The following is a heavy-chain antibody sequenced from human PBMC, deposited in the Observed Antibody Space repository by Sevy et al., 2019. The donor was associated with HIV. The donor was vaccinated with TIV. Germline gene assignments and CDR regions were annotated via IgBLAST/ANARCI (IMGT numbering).Heavy chain of an antibody. D-gene: IGHD3-16*02. V-gene: IGHV3-30*18. CDR3: AKDLGRDLSSGASYYFDY. CDR1: GFTFSSYG. J-gene: IGHJ4*02. Sequence: GGSLRLSCAASGFTFSSYGMHWVRQAPGKGLEWVAVISNDGSIKYNADSVKGRFTISRDNSKNTLYLQMNSLRAEDTAVHYCAKDLGRDLSSGASYYFDYWGQGTVVTVSS. CDR2: ISNDGSIK.